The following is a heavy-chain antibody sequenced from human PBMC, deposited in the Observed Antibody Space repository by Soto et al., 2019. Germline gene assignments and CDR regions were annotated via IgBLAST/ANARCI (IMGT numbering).Heavy chain of an antibody. J-gene: IGHJ6*02. D-gene: IGHD6-13*01. CDR3: ARVPAGGTNHYSYGMDV. CDR2: IIPILGIA. Sequence: QVQLVQSGAEVKKPGSSVKVSCKASGGTFSSYTISWVRQAPGQGLEWMGRIIPILGIANYAQKFQGRVTNTADKPTSTDSKELSRLRSEDTAVYYCARVPAGGTNHYSYGMDVWGQGTTVTVSS. CDR1: GGTFSSYT. V-gene: IGHV1-69*02.